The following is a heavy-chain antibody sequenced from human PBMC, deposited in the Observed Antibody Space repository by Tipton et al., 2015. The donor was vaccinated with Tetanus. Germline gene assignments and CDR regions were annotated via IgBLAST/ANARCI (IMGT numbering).Heavy chain of an antibody. J-gene: IGHJ4*02. CDR2: IKEDGSEM. Sequence: GSLRLSCVASGFTFRSYWMSWVRQAPGKGLEWVANIKEDGSEMYYADSLKGRFTVSRDNAKNSLYLQINNLRADDTAVYYCASGVTLDYWGQGTLVSVSS. D-gene: IGHD3-10*01. CDR3: ASGVTLDY. V-gene: IGHV3-7*01. CDR1: GFTFRSYW.